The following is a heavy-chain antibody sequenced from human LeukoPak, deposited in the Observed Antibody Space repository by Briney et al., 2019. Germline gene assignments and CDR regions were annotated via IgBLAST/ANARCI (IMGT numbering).Heavy chain of an antibody. CDR3: AKELSRSWYYYYGMDV. CDR1: GFTFSSYA. V-gene: IGHV3-23*01. CDR2: ISGSGGST. Sequence: GGSLRLSCAASGFTFSSYAMSWVRQAPGKGLEWVSAISGSGGSTYYADSVKGRFTISRDNSKNTLYLQMNSLRAEDTAVYYCAKELSRSWYYYYGMDVWGQGTTVTVS. J-gene: IGHJ6*02. D-gene: IGHD6-13*01.